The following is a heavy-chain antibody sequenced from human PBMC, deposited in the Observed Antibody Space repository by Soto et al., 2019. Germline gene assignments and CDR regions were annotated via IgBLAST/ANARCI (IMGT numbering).Heavy chain of an antibody. Sequence: ASVKVSCKASGYTFTSYYMHWVRQAPGQGLEWMGIINPSGGSTSYPLKFQGRVTMTRDTSTSTVYMELSSLRSEDTAVYYCAKESEAMDVWGQGTTVTVSS. CDR2: INPSGGST. CDR3: AKESEAMDV. J-gene: IGHJ6*02. CDR1: GYTFTSYY. V-gene: IGHV1-46*01.